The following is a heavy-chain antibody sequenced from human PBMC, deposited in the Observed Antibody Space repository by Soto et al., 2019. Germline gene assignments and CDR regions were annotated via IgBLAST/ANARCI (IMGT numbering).Heavy chain of an antibody. CDR1: GYTFTSYY. D-gene: IGHD3-22*01. Sequence: QVQLVQSGAEVKKPGASVKVSCKASGYTFTSYYMHWVRQAPGQGLAWMGIINPSGGSTRYAQKFQGRVTMTRDTSTSTVYMDLSSLRSEDTAVYYCARGLIYDSSGYYFDYWGQGTLVTVSS. CDR3: ARGLIYDSSGYYFDY. J-gene: IGHJ4*02. CDR2: INPSGGST. V-gene: IGHV1-46*01.